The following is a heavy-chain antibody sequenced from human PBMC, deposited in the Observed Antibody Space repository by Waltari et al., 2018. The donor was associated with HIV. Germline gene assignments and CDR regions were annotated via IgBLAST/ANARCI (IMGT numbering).Heavy chain of an antibody. CDR2: ISNDGNDK. Sequence: LVESGGDLVQSGTSLSLSCEASRSRFSDHDMFWVRQAPGKGLEWVAVISNDGNDKKYVDSVKGRFNVSRDNVKNTLYLYMSRLRPEDTAVYYCVRETSGRDAFDIWGLGTQVIVSS. CDR1: RSRFSDHD. CDR3: VRETSGRDAFDI. J-gene: IGHJ3*02. D-gene: IGHD2-15*01. V-gene: IGHV3-30*15.